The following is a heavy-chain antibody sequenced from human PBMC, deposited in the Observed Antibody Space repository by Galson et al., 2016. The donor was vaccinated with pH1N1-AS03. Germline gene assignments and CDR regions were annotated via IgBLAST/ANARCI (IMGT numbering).Heavy chain of an antibody. CDR1: GFTFTSSW. J-gene: IGHJ4*02. CDR3: VREQGGSDDY. D-gene: IGHD1-26*01. V-gene: IGHV3-74*01. Sequence: SLRLSCAASGFTFTSSWMHWVRQAPGKGLVWVSHINEDGSTTRYADSVKGRFTISRHNAKNTLYLQMNSLRAEDTAVYFCVREQGGSDDYWGQGTLVTVSS. CDR2: INEDGSTT.